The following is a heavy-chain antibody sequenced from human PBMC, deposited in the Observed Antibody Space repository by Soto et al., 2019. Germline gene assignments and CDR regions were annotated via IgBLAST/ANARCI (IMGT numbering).Heavy chain of an antibody. D-gene: IGHD3-22*01. J-gene: IGHJ4*02. CDR1: GFTFSNYA. V-gene: IGHV3-23*01. Sequence: GGALRLSCAVSGFTFSNYAMSWGRQPQGEGLEWGSAISGSGENTYYADSVKGRVTISRDNSKNALYLQMTSLRADDTAVYYCARVFGSGNEYYYDSSGLNDYWGQGTLVTVSS. CDR2: ISGSGENT. CDR3: ARVFGSGNEYYYDSSGLNDY.